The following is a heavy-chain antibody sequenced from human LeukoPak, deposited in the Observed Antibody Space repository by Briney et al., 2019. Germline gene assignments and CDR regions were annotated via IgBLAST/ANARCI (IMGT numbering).Heavy chain of an antibody. CDR3: ARVGYYYDSSGSRFNPFDY. Sequence: GGSLRLSCAASGFTFSSYAMSWVRQAPGKGLEWVSAISGSGGSTYYADSVKGRFTISRDNSKNTLYLQMNSLRAEDTAVYYCARVGYYYDSSGSRFNPFDYWGQGTLVTVSS. CDR2: ISGSGGST. J-gene: IGHJ4*02. V-gene: IGHV3-23*01. CDR1: GFTFSSYA. D-gene: IGHD3-22*01.